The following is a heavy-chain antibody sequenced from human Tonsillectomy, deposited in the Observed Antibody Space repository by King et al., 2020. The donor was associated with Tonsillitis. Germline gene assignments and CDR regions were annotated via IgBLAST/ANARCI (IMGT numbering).Heavy chain of an antibody. J-gene: IGHJ4*02. Sequence: VQLVQSGAEVKKPGASVKVSCKASGYTFSSYGISWVRQAPGQGLEWMGWFSAYIGNTNYVQKLQGRVTMTTDTSTRTAYMELRSLGSDDTAVYYSARVEDRGYCSGGTCSTLAYGGQGTLATASS. CDR1: GYTFSSYG. D-gene: IGHD2-15*01. V-gene: IGHV1-18*01. CDR2: FSAYIGNT. CDR3: ARVEDRGYCSGGTCSTLAY.